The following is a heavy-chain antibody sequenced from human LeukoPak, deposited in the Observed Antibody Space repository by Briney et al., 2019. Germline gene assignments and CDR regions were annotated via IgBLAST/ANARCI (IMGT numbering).Heavy chain of an antibody. Sequence: ASVKVSCKASGGTFSSYAISWVRQAPGQGLEWMGRIIPILGIANYAQKFQGRVTITADKSTSTAYMELSSLRSEDTAVYYCARSNVDDVGEIDYWGQGTLVTVSS. D-gene: IGHD5-12*01. J-gene: IGHJ4*02. CDR1: GGTFSSYA. CDR2: IIPILGIA. CDR3: ARSNVDDVGEIDY. V-gene: IGHV1-69*04.